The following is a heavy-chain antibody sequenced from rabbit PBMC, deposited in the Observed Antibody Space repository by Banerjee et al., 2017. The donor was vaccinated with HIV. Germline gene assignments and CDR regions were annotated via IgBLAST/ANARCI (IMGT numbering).Heavy chain of an antibody. D-gene: IGHD6-1*01. CDR3: ARDLDPGYGGYGYPTHGMDL. J-gene: IGHJ6*01. V-gene: IGHV1S47*01. CDR1: GFDFSSVG. Sequence: QEQLVESGGGLVQPGGSLKLSCKASGFDFSSVGISWVRQAPGKGLEWIAYIYPDYGTTDYASWVNGRFTISLDNAQNTVSLQMNSLTAADTATYFCARDLDPGYGGYGYPTHGMDLWGPGTLVTVS. CDR2: IYPDYGTT.